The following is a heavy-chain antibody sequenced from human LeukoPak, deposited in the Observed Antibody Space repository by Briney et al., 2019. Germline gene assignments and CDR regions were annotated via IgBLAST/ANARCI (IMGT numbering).Heavy chain of an antibody. V-gene: IGHV3-30*18. CDR3: AKVPPPDYEEPNDY. D-gene: IGHD4-17*01. CDR2: ISYDGSNK. J-gene: IGHJ4*02. Sequence: GGSLRLSCAASGLTFSSYWMNWVRQAPGKGLEWVAVISYDGSNKYYADSVKGRFTISRDNSKNTLYLQMNSLRAEDTAVYYCAKVPPPDYEEPNDYWGQGTLVTVSS. CDR1: GLTFSSYW.